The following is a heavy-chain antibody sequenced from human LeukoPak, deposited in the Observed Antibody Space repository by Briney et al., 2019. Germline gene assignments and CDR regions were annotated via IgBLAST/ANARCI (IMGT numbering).Heavy chain of an antibody. Sequence: GESLKISCKGFGYDFTTYWIGWVRQMPGKGLEWMGIIYPGDSDTRYSQSFQGQVTISADKSINTAYLQWSSLKASDSAMYYCARHRSAAGGDGRRLEYWGQGTLVTVSS. D-gene: IGHD2-21*02. V-gene: IGHV5-51*01. J-gene: IGHJ4*02. CDR3: ARHRSAAGGDGRRLEY. CDR2: IYPGDSDT. CDR1: GYDFTTYW.